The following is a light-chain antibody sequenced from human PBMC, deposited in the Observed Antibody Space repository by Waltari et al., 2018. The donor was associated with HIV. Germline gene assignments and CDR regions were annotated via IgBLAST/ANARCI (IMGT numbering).Light chain of an antibody. CDR3: AARDDSLNAWV. J-gene: IGLJ3*02. Sequence: QSVLTQPPSASGTPGRRVTISCSGNNSYVGSNPVNWYRQVPGTAPKLLMFSNKQRPSGVPDRFSGSKSGTSASLAIRGLKSEDEADYYCAARDDSLNAWVFGGGTKVTVL. V-gene: IGLV1-44*01. CDR1: NSYVGSNP. CDR2: SNK.